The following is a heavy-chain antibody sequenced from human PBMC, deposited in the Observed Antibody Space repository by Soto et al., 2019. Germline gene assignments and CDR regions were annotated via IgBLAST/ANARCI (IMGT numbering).Heavy chain of an antibody. D-gene: IGHD2-2*01. CDR2: VYRTGAT. V-gene: IGHV4-30-2*06. Sequence: QVQLQESGSGLVETFQTLSLTCTVSGDSIGSGGFPWTWIRQSTGKGLEWIGYVYRTGATSYNPSLEGRAIISVDTSRNQFSLKLKSVTPADTAVYFCARDSYAMSSFALDVWGRGTAVTVSS. CDR3: ARDSYAMSSFALDV. J-gene: IGHJ6*02. CDR1: GDSIGSGGFP.